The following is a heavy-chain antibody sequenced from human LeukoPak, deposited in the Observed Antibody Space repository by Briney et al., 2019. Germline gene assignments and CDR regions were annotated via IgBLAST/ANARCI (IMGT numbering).Heavy chain of an antibody. Sequence: PSETLSLTCAVYGGSFSGYYWSWIRQPPGKGLEWIGEISHSGSTNYNPSLKSRVTILVDTSKNQFSLKLSSVTAADTAVYYCAKYYYYGMDVWGQGTTVTVSS. CDR1: GGSFSGYY. CDR3: AKYYYYGMDV. V-gene: IGHV4-34*01. J-gene: IGHJ6*02. CDR2: ISHSGST.